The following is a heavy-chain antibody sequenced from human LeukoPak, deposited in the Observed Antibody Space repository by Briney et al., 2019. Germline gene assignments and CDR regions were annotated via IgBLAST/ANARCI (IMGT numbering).Heavy chain of an antibody. CDR1: GFTFSTFW. J-gene: IGHJ4*02. V-gene: IGHV3-74*03. D-gene: IGHD4-17*01. CDR3: ARASTTVPNLLDN. Sequence: PGGSLRLSCVASGFTFSTFWMQWVRHVAGKGRRWVSRFSGDGSSTKYADSLKGRFTISRDNAKNTLYLQMNSLRAEDTAVYFCARASTTVPNLLDNWGQGTLVTVSS. CDR2: FSGDGSST.